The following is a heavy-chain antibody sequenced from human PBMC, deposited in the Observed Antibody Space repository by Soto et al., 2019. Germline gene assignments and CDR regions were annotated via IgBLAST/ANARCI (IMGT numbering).Heavy chain of an antibody. J-gene: IGHJ6*02. D-gene: IGHD1-1*01. V-gene: IGHV1-69*13. CDR3: ATGSFTSTGGRIGYHYNAMDV. Sequence: SVKVSCKSSGGSFSSHSINWVRQAPGQGLEWMGGIIPIFGPANFAKKFQGRVTITADESTTTAHMELSSLTSEDTAVYYCATGSFTSTGGRIGYHYNAMDVWGQGTTVTVSS. CDR1: GGSFSSHS. CDR2: IIPIFGPA.